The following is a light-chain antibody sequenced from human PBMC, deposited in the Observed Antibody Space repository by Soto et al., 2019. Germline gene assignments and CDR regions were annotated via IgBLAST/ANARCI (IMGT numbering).Light chain of an antibody. CDR3: QQYLHPPQN. CDR1: QSVLYSTNNKNY. CDR2: WAS. J-gene: IGKJ1*01. V-gene: IGKV4-1*01. Sequence: DIVMTQSPDSLAVSLGERATINCRSSQSVLYSTNNKNYLAWYQQKPGQPPKLLIYWASTRESGVPDRCSASGSGTDFTLTISSLQAEDVAVYYCQQYLHPPQNFGQGTKVEIK.